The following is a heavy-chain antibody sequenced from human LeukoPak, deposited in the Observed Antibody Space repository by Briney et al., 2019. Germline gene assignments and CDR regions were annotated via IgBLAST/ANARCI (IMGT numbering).Heavy chain of an antibody. CDR2: IIPIFGTA. V-gene: IGHV1-69*13. CDR3: HILGYCSGGSCYSPNWFDP. J-gene: IGHJ5*02. Sequence: GASVKASCKASGGTFSSYAISWVRQAPGQGLEWMGGIIPIFGTANYAQKFQGRVTITADESTSTAYMELSSLRSEDTAVYYCHILGYCSGGSCYSPNWFDPWGQGTLVTVSS. CDR1: GGTFSSYA. D-gene: IGHD2-15*01.